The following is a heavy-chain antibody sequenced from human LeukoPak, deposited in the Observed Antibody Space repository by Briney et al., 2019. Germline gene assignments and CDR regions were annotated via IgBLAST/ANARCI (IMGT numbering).Heavy chain of an antibody. CDR3: AREYRHQPD. Sequence: PLASVKVSCKVSGYSLTELSMHWVRQAPGKGLEWMGGFSHEDSETVYAQRFQGRVTMTEDTSTDTAYMELSSLRSEDTAVYYCAREYRHQPDWGQGTLVTVSS. CDR2: FSHEDSET. J-gene: IGHJ4*02. CDR1: GYSLTELS. V-gene: IGHV1-24*01. D-gene: IGHD5-12*01.